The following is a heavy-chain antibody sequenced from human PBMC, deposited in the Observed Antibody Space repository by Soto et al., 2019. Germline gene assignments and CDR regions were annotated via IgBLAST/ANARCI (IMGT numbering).Heavy chain of an antibody. CDR2: FTRSGNT. CDR1: GFTFSNYA. D-gene: IGHD3-10*01. Sequence: EVQLLESAGGLEQPGGSLRLSCADSGFTFSNYAMSWVRQAPGKGLEWVSTFTRSGNTYYADSVKGRFTISRDNSKNTLYLQMDSLRAEDTAVYYCAREFAPGSPNYDYWGLGTLVTVSS. CDR3: AREFAPGSPNYDY. J-gene: IGHJ4*02. V-gene: IGHV3-23*01.